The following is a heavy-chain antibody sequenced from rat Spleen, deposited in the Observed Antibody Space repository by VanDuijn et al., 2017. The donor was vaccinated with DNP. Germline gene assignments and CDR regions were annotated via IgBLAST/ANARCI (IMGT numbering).Heavy chain of an antibody. CDR1: GFTFSDYN. CDR3: ARRTIMPYYYVMDA. CDR2: ISYDGSST. D-gene: IGHD1-12*01. Sequence: EVQLVESGGGLVQPGRSLKLSCAASGFTFSDYNMAWVRQAPKKGLEWVATISYDGSSTYYRDSVKGRFTLSRDNAKSTLDLQMDSLRSEDTATYYCARRTIMPYYYVMDAWCQGASVTVSS. V-gene: IGHV5-7*01. J-gene: IGHJ4*01.